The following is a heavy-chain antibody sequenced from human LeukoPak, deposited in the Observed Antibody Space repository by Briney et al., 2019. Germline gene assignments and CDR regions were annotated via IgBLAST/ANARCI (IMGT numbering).Heavy chain of an antibody. J-gene: IGHJ1*01. CDR1: GFTFDDYA. D-gene: IGHD3-10*01. CDR2: ISWNSGSI. V-gene: IGHV3-9*01. Sequence: GGSLRLSCAASGFTFDDYAMHWVRQAPGKGLEWVSGISWNSGSIGYADSVKGRFTISRDNAKNSLYLQMNSLRAEDTALYYCAKDTYYYGSGSSHWGQGTLVTVSS. CDR3: AKDTYYYGSGSSH.